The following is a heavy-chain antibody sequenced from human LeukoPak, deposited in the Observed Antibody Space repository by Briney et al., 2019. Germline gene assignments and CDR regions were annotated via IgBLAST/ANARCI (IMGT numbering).Heavy chain of an antibody. CDR3: ARVQWFGELFWFDP. D-gene: IGHD3-10*01. V-gene: IGHV3-48*01. J-gene: IGHJ5*02. Sequence: GGSLRLSCAASGFTFSSYSMNWVRQAPGKGLEWVSYISSSSSTIYYADPVKGRFTISRDNAKNSLYLQMNSLRAEDTAVYYCARVQWFGELFWFDPWGQGTLVTVSS. CDR1: GFTFSSYS. CDR2: ISSSSSTI.